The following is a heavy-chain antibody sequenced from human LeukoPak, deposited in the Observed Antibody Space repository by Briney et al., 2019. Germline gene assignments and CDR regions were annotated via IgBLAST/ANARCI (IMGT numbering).Heavy chain of an antibody. CDR3: AKDGQWLKPTQPDY. Sequence: GGPLRLSCAASGFTFSSYNMNWVRQAPGKELEWVSSISSSSSYIYYADSVKGRFTISRDNSKNTLYLQMNSLRAEDTAVYYCAKDGQWLKPTQPDYWGQGTLVTVSS. D-gene: IGHD6-19*01. CDR2: ISSSSSYI. CDR1: GFTFSSYN. V-gene: IGHV3-21*04. J-gene: IGHJ4*02.